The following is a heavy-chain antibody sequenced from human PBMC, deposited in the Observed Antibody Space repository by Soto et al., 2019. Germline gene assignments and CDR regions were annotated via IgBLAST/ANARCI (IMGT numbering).Heavy chain of an antibody. V-gene: IGHV4-39*01. J-gene: IGHJ4*02. D-gene: IGHD2-8*01. CDR2: MYHGGTT. CDR1: GGSISSGSYY. CDR3: ARTHWVYGTEY. Sequence: QLQLQESGPGVVKPSETLSLTCSVSGGSISSGSYYWGWIRQTPGRGLEWIASMYHGGTTYSNPSLKSRVTISVDTSKNQFSLRLTSVTAADTAVYYCARTHWVYGTEYWGQGTLVTVSS.